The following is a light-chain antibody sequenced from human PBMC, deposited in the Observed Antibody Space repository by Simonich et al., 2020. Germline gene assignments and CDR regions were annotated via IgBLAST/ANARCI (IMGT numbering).Light chain of an antibody. V-gene: IGKV4-1*01. Sequence: DIVMPQSPDSLAVSLGERATINCKSSQSVLYSSNNKNYLAWYQQKPGQPPNLLIYWAFTRESGVPERCSGSGSGTEFTLTISSLQAEDVAVYYCQQYYSTPPTFGGGTKVEIK. J-gene: IGKJ4*01. CDR2: WAF. CDR1: QSVLYSSNNKNY. CDR3: QQYYSTPPT.